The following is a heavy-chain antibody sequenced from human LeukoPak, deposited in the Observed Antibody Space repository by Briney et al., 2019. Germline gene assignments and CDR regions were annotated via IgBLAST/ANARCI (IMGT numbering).Heavy chain of an antibody. CDR2: IIPIFGTA. J-gene: IGHJ4*02. D-gene: IGHD5-24*01. V-gene: IGHV1-69*05. CDR1: GGTFSSYA. CDR3: ASQQLQWRESYYFDD. Sequence: SVKVSCKASGGTFSSYAISWVRQAPGQGLEWMGRIIPIFGTANYAQKFQGRVTITTDESTSTAYMELSSLRSEDTAVYYCASQQLQWRESYYFDDWGQGTLVTVSS.